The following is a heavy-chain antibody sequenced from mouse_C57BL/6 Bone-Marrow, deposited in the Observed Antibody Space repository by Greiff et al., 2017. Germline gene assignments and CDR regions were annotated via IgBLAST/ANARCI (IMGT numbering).Heavy chain of an antibody. J-gene: IGHJ1*03. Sequence: EVQLQQSGPELVKPGASVKISCKASGYSFTDYNMNWVKQSNGKSLEWIGVINPNYGSTSYNQKFKGKATLTVDQSTSTAYMQLNSLTSEDSAVYYCARSRDGRYWYFDVWGTGTTVTVSS. D-gene: IGHD2-3*01. V-gene: IGHV1-39*01. CDR1: GYSFTDYN. CDR2: INPNYGST. CDR3: ARSRDGRYWYFDV.